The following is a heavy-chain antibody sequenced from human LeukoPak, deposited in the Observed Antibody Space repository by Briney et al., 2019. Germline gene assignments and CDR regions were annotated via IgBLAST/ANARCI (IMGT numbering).Heavy chain of an antibody. V-gene: IGHV5-51*01. D-gene: IGHD3-16*01. CDR1: GYSFTSYW. Sequence: GESLKIYCKGSGYSFTSYWIGWVRQMPGKGLESMGIIYPGDSDTRYSPSFQGQVTISADKSISTAYLQWSSLKASDTAMHYCARHANPMLTPLDYWGQGTLVTVSS. J-gene: IGHJ4*02. CDR3: ARHANPMLTPLDY. CDR2: IYPGDSDT.